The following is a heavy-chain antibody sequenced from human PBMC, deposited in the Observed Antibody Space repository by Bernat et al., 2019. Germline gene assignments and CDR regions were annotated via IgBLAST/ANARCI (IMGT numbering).Heavy chain of an antibody. CDR1: GFTFDDYA. CDR2: ISWNSGSI. D-gene: IGHD6-6*01. J-gene: IGHJ6*03. CDR3: AKALQAHYYYYMDV. Sequence: EVQLMESGGGLVQPGRSLRLSCAASGFTFDDYAMHWVRQAPGKGLEWVSGISWNSGSIGYADSVKGRFTISRDNAKNSLYLQMNSLRAEDTALYYCAKALQAHYYYYMDVWGKGTTVTVSS. V-gene: IGHV3-9*01.